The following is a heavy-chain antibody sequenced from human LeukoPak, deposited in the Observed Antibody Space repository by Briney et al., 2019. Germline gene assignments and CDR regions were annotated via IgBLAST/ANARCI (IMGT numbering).Heavy chain of an antibody. D-gene: IGHD4/OR15-4a*01. Sequence: GGSLRLSCAASGFTFSTYTMNWVRQAPGKGLEWVSSISSSSTYIYYADSVKGRFTISRDNAKNSLYLQMNSLRAEDAAVYYCARDEVYGEQYYFDYWGQGTLVTVSS. CDR3: ARDEVYGEQYYFDY. J-gene: IGHJ4*02. V-gene: IGHV3-21*01. CDR1: GFTFSTYT. CDR2: ISSSSTYI.